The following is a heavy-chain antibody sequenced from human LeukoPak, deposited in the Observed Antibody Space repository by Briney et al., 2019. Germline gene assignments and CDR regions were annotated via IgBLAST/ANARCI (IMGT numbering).Heavy chain of an antibody. CDR3: ATEPGWGSGTGA. CDR1: GYPLTDLS. D-gene: IGHD7-27*01. CDR2: FDLQDVET. Sequence: ASVKVSCKVSGYPLTDLSMHWVRQAPGKGLEWMGGFDLQDVETVYAQKFQGRVTMTEDTSTDTAYMELSSLMSDDTAVYYCATEPGWGSGTGAWGQGTLVTVS. V-gene: IGHV1-24*01. J-gene: IGHJ4*02.